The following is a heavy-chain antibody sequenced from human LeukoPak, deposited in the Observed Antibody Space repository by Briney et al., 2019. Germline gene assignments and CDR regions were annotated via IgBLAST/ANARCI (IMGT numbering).Heavy chain of an antibody. CDR1: GITFSSYW. CDR3: ARDRRYYDSSDYYLAY. D-gene: IGHD3-22*01. CDR2: INRDGSST. V-gene: IGHV3-74*01. Sequence: PGGSLRLSCAASGITFSSYWMHWVRQAPGKGLVWVSRINRDGSSTNYADSVRGRFTISRDNAKNTLYLQMNSLRAEDTAFYYCARDRRYYDSSDYYLAYWGQGTLVTVSS. J-gene: IGHJ4*02.